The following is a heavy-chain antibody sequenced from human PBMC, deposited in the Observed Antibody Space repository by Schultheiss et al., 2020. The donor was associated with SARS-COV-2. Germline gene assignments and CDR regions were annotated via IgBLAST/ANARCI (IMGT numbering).Heavy chain of an antibody. CDR3: VRHERAYYYDDSGQYFYPDY. Sequence: SETLSLTCTVSGGSISSSGYCWAWIRQPPGKGLEWIGAIYYTRNTYYSPSLKSRVTISLDMSENQFSLRLISVTAADTAIYYCVRHERAYYYDDSGQYFYPDYWGQGNLVTVSS. V-gene: IGHV4-39*01. CDR1: GGSISSSGYC. J-gene: IGHJ4*02. D-gene: IGHD3-22*01. CDR2: IYYTRNT.